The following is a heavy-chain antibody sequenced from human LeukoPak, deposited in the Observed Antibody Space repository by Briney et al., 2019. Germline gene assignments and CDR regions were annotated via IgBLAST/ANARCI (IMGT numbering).Heavy chain of an antibody. CDR3: ATSSGYLWGYMDV. D-gene: IGHD3-22*01. Sequence: ASVKVSCKASGYTFSDNFMHWVRQAPGQGLEWMGWMNPNSGNTGYAQKFQGRVTMTRNTSISTAYMELSSLRSEDTAVYYCATSSGYLWGYMDVWGKGTTVTISS. V-gene: IGHV1-8*02. CDR1: GYTFSDNF. J-gene: IGHJ6*03. CDR2: MNPNSGNT.